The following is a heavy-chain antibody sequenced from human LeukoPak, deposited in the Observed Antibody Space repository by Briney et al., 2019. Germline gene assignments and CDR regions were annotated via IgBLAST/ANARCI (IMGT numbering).Heavy chain of an antibody. CDR1: GGSFSGYY. V-gene: IGHV4-34*01. J-gene: IGHJ6*04. CDR3: ARAGIVVVPAARGRDYYYYGMDV. D-gene: IGHD2-2*01. CDR2: INHSGST. Sequence: PSETLSLTCAVYGGSFSGYYWSWIRQPPGKGLEWIGEINHSGSTNYNPSLKSRVTISVDTSKNQFSLKLSSVTAADTAVYYCARAGIVVVPAARGRDYYYYGMDVWGKGTTVTVSS.